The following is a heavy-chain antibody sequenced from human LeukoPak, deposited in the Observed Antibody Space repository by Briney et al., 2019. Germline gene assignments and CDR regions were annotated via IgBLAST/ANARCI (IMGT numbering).Heavy chain of an antibody. CDR2: IYYSGST. CDR1: GGSISSYY. J-gene: IGHJ4*02. D-gene: IGHD2-21*02. V-gene: IGHV4-59*12. Sequence: SETLSLTCTVSGGSISSYYWSWIRQPPGKGLEWIGYIYYSGSTNCNPSLKSRVTISVDTSKNQFSLKLSSVTAADTAVYYCARGKVTARFDYWGQGTLVTVSS. CDR3: ARGKVTARFDY.